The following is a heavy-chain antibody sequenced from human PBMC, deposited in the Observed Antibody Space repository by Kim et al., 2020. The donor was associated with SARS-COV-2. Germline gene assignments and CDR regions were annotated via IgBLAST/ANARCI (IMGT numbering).Heavy chain of an antibody. V-gene: IGHV5-51*01. D-gene: IGHD4-4*01. Sequence: SPSFQGQVTISADKSISTAYLQWSSLKASDTAMYYCARTVASNPLPGMDVWGQGTTVTVSS. CDR3: ARTVASNPLPGMDV. J-gene: IGHJ6*02.